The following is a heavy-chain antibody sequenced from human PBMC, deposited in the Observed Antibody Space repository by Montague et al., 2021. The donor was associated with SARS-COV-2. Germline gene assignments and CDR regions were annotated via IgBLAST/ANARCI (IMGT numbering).Heavy chain of an antibody. D-gene: IGHD1-26*01. Sequence: SETLSLTCTVSGGPFRSYYWSWIRQTPGKGLEWIGYIYYDGSTNYNPSLKSRVTMSVDSSKNQFSLRLSSVTAADTAVYYCARYGSYFEHWGQGTLVTVSS. CDR3: ARYGSYFEH. CDR2: IYYDGST. CDR1: GGPFRSYY. V-gene: IGHV4-59*03. J-gene: IGHJ4*02.